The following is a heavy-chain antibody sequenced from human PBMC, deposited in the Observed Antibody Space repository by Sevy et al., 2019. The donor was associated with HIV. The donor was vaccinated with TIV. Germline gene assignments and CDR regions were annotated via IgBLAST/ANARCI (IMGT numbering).Heavy chain of an antibody. CDR1: GFTFSSYA. CDR2: ISYDGSNK. V-gene: IGHV3-30-3*01. Sequence: GGSLILSCAASGFTFSSYAMHWVRQAPRKGLEWVALISYDGSNKYSADSVKGRFTISRDNSKNTLYLQMNSLRAEDTAVYYCARDEDSSGYYYYWGQGTLVTVSS. CDR3: ARDEDSSGYYYY. J-gene: IGHJ4*02. D-gene: IGHD3-22*01.